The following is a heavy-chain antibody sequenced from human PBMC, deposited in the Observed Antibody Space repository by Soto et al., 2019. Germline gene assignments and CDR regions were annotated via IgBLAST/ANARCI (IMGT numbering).Heavy chain of an antibody. CDR2: IIPIFGTA. CDR1: GGTFSSYA. J-gene: IGHJ4*02. V-gene: IGHV1-69*13. CDR3: ARDRAAGRFDY. Sequence: WASVKVSCKASGGTFSSYAISWVRQAPGQGLEWMGGIIPIFGTANYAQKFQGRVTITADESTSTAYMELSSLRSEDTAVYYCARDRAAGRFDYWGRGTLVTVSS. D-gene: IGHD6-13*01.